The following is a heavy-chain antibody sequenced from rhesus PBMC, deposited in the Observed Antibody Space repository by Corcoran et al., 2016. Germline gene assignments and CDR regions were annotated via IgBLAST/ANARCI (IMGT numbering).Heavy chain of an antibody. J-gene: IGHJ4*01. CDR2: IYGSSGST. Sequence: QVQLQESGPGVVKPSETLSLTCAVSGYSISSGYDWSWIRQPPGKGLEWIGYIYGSSGSTNYNPSLKNRFTISKDTSKNQFALKLSSVTAADTAVYYCARETLYGTSYLFDYWGQGVLVTVSS. V-gene: IGHV4-76*01. CDR3: ARETLYGTSYLFDY. CDR1: GYSISSGYD. D-gene: IGHD4-29*01.